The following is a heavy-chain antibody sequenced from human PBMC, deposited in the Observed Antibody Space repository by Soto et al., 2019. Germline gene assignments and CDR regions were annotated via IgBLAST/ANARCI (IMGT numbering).Heavy chain of an antibody. D-gene: IGHD6-13*01. CDR3: AKDDSSSWYYADT. CDR2: ISGSGGGT. CDR1: GFTFSSYA. V-gene: IGHV3-23*01. J-gene: IGHJ5*02. Sequence: EVQLLESGGGLVQPGGSLRLSCAASGFTFSSYAMSWVRRAPGEGLEWVSAISGSGGGTYYADSVKGRFTISRDNSKNSTYLQMNSPRAEDTTVYYSAKDDSSSWYYADTWSKETLVTVSS.